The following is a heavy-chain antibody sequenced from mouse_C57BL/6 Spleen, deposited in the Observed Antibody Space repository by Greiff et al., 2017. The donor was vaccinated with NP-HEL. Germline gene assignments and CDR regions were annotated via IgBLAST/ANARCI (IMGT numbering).Heavy chain of an antibody. CDR1: GFSLTSYA. J-gene: IGHJ2*01. Sequence: VQGVESGPGLVAPSQSLSITCTVSGFSLTSYAISWVRQPPGKGLEWLGVIWTGGGTNYNSALKSRLSISKDNSKSQVFLKMNSLQTGDTARYYCARNYYGSSPYYFDYWGQGTTLTVSS. D-gene: IGHD1-1*01. CDR2: IWTGGGT. V-gene: IGHV2-9-1*01. CDR3: ARNYYGSSPYYFDY.